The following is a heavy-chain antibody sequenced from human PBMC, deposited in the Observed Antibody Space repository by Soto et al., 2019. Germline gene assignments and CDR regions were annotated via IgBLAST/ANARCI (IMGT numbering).Heavy chain of an antibody. Sequence: QVQLQESGPGLVKPSETLSLTCTVSGGSISPYYWSWIRQPPGKGLEWIGYIYYSGSTNYNPSLKSRVTTSVDTSKNQFSLMLSSVTAADTAVYYCARVGGYRYGYGPFDYWGKGTLVTVSS. CDR3: ARVGGYRYGYGPFDY. D-gene: IGHD5-18*01. V-gene: IGHV4-59*01. CDR1: GGSISPYY. CDR2: IYYSGST. J-gene: IGHJ4*02.